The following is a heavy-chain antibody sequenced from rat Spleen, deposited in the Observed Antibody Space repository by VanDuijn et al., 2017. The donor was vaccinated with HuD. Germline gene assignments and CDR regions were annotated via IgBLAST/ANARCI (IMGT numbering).Heavy chain of an antibody. D-gene: IGHD1-6*01. CDR3: ARRDVYYGSYVMDA. CDR2: INTDGGST. V-gene: IGHV5-58*01. J-gene: IGHJ4*01. Sequence: EVQLVETGGGLVQPGKSLKLSCVASGFTFSRYWMYWVRQAPGKGLEWVSSINTDGGSTYYPDSVKGRFTISRDNAKNTQYLQMDSLRSEDTATYYCARRDVYYGSYVMDAWGQGASVTVSS. CDR1: GFTFSRYW.